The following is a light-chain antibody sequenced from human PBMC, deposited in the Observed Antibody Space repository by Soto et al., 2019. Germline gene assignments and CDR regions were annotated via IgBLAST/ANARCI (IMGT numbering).Light chain of an antibody. CDR3: QQYTNWPPWT. CDR2: GAS. V-gene: IGKV3-15*01. J-gene: IGKJ1*01. Sequence: ENGMKQSPATMSVSPGERATLSCRASQGVSTNSAWYQQKPGQAPRLLIYGASTRATGVPARFSGSGSGTEFTLTISSLQSDDFAVYYCQQYTNWPPWTFGQGTKVDVK. CDR1: QGVSTN.